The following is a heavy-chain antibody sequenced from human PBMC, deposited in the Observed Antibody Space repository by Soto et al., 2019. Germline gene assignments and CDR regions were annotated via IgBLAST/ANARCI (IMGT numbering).Heavy chain of an antibody. V-gene: IGHV4-61*01. D-gene: IGHD5-18*01. CDR3: AREAPGYSYGTLLGDGMDV. CDR2: ISYSGST. J-gene: IGHJ6*02. Sequence: SETLSLTCAVSGGSVSSGSHYWSWIRQPPGKGLEWIGHISYSGSTKYNPSLKSPVTISVDTSKNQFSLKMSSVTAADTAIYYRAREAPGYSYGTLLGDGMDVWGQGTAVTAP. CDR1: GGSVSSGSHY.